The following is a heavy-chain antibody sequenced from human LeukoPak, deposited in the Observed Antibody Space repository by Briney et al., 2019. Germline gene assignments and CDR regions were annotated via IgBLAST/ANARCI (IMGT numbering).Heavy chain of an antibody. CDR2: INPSGGST. V-gene: IGHV1-46*01. J-gene: IGHJ4*02. D-gene: IGHD6-19*01. CDR3: AKGIAVAGMLWENYFDY. Sequence: ASVTVSCKASGYTFTSYYMHWVRQAPGQGLEWMGIINPSGGSTSYAQKFQGRVTMTRDTSTSTVYMELSSLRSEDTAVYYCAKGIAVAGMLWENYFDYWGQGTLVTVSS. CDR1: GYTFTSYY.